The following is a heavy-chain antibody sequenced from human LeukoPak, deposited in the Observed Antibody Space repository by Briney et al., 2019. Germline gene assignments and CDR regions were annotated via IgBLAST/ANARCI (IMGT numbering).Heavy chain of an antibody. CDR2: IYHSGST. CDR1: GYSISSGYY. CDR3: ARSTVVSNLDY. Sequence: PSETLSLTCTVSGYSISSGYYWGWIRQPPGKGLEWIGSIYHSGSTYYNPSLKSRVTISVDTSKNQFSLKLSSVTAADTAVYYCARSTVVSNLDYWGQGTLVTVSS. V-gene: IGHV4-38-2*02. J-gene: IGHJ4*02. D-gene: IGHD2-21*01.